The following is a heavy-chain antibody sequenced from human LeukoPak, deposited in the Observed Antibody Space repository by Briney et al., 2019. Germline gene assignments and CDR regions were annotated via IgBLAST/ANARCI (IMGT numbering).Heavy chain of an antibody. Sequence: ASVKVSCKASGYTFTSYAMHWVRQAPGQRLEWMGRINAGNGNTKYSQKFQGRVTITRDTSASTAYMELSSLRSEDTAVYYCARDAVTMVRGKNWFDPWGQGTLVTVSS. CDR3: ARDAVTMVRGKNWFDP. CDR1: GYTFTSYA. CDR2: INAGNGNT. V-gene: IGHV1-3*01. D-gene: IGHD3-10*01. J-gene: IGHJ5*02.